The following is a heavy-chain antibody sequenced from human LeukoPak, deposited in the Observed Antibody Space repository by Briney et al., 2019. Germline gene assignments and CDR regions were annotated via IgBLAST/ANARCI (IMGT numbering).Heavy chain of an antibody. V-gene: IGHV3-7*01. CDR2: IKQDGSEK. CDR3: ARDQGYYYGSRFDY. CDR1: GFTFSSYW. Sequence: GSLRLSCAASGFTFSSYWMSWVRQAPGKGLEWVANIKQDGSEKYYVDSVKGRFTISRDNAKNSLYLQMNSLRAEDTAVYYCARDQGYYYGSRFDYWGQGTLVTVSS. J-gene: IGHJ4*02. D-gene: IGHD3-10*01.